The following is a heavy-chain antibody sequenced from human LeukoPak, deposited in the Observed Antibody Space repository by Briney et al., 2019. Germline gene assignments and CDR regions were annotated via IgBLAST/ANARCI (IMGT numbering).Heavy chain of an antibody. CDR2: ISGSGALT. CDR1: RFTFSSYG. D-gene: IGHD6-19*01. J-gene: IGHJ4*02. Sequence: PGGSLRLSCAAPRFTFSSYGMSWVRQAPGKGLEWVSAISGSGALTYYADSVKGRFTISRDNSRNTLYLQMNSLRAEDTAVYYCAKVHSSGWYYFDYWGQGTLVTVSS. CDR3: AKVHSSGWYYFDY. V-gene: IGHV3-23*01.